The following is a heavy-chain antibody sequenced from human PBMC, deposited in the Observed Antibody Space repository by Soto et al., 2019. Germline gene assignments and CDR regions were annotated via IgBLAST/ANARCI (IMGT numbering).Heavy chain of an antibody. CDR1: GGSISSGAYY. Sequence: SETLSLTCSVSGGSISSGAYYWNWIRQHPRKGLEWIGYIYYSGTTYYNPSLGSRVSIPADTSKNQFSLKLNSVTVADTAVCYCARNPSHLCASTSCHAFDIWGQGTMVTVSS. J-gene: IGHJ3*02. CDR3: ARNPSHLCASTSCHAFDI. CDR2: IYYSGTT. D-gene: IGHD2-2*01. V-gene: IGHV4-31*03.